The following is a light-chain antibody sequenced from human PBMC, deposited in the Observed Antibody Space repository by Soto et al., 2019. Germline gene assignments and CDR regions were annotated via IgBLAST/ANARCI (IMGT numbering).Light chain of an antibody. J-gene: IGLJ3*02. CDR1: SSDVGGNSH. CDR2: EVN. CDR3: SSYGGTDNFVV. Sequence: QSALTQPPSASGSPGQSVTISCTGTSSDVGGNSHVSWYQQHPGKAPKLIIFEVNERPSGIPSRLSGSKSGSTASLTVSGLRTEDEADYYCSSYGGTDNFVVFGGGTKLTVL. V-gene: IGLV2-8*01.